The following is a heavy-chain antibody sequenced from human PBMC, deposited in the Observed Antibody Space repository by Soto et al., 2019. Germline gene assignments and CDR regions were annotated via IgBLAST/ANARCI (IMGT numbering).Heavy chain of an antibody. CDR1: GYTFTSYG. J-gene: IGHJ6*02. D-gene: IGHD3-3*01. V-gene: IGHV1-18*04. CDR3: ARTGPERYYDFWSAYSLSVSRRYCYGMDV. Sequence: ASVKVSCKASGYTFTSYGISWVRQAPGQGLEWMGWISAYNGNTNYAQKLQGRVTMTTDTSTSTAYMELRSLRSDDTAVYYCARTGPERYYDFWSAYSLSVSRRYCYGMDVWGQGTTVTISS. CDR2: ISAYNGNT.